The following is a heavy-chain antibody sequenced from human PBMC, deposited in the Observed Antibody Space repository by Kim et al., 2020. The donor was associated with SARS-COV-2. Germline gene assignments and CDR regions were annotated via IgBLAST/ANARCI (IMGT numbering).Heavy chain of an antibody. CDR1: GGSISGYY. CDR2: IYYSGTT. D-gene: IGHD1-1*01. V-gene: IGHV4-59*08. J-gene: IGHJ6*03. CDR3: ARHERTRDFYYYIDV. Sequence: SETLSLTCTVSGGSISGYYWSWIRQTPGEGLEWIGYIYYSGTTGYRPSLKSRVTISIDTSKKQFSLHLSSVTVADTAVYYCARHERTRDFYYYIDVWGTG.